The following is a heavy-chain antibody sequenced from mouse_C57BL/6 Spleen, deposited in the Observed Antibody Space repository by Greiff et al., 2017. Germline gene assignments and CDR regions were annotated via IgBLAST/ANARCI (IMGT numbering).Heavy chain of an antibody. CDR1: GYTFTSYW. V-gene: IGHV1-55*01. CDR2: IYPGSGST. J-gene: IGHJ3*01. Sequence: ESGAELVKPGASVKMSCKASGYTFTSYWITWVKQRPGQGLEWIGDIYPGSGSTNYNEKFKSKATLTVDTSSSTAYMQLSSLTSEDSAVYYCARGGLLRVFAYWGQGTLVTVSA. CDR3: ARGGLLRVFAY. D-gene: IGHD1-1*01.